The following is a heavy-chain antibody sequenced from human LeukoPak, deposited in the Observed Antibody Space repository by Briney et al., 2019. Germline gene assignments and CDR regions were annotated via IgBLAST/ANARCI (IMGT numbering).Heavy chain of an antibody. CDR3: AYYKRDGGYCSSTSCQGFSFDY. D-gene: IGHD2-2*01. J-gene: IGHJ4*02. CDR2: ISAYNGNT. Sequence: GASVKVSCKASGYTFTSYGISWVRQAPGQGLEWMGWISAYNGNTNYAQKLQGRVTMTTDTSTSTAYMELRSLRSDDTAVYYCAYYKRDGGYCSSTSCQGFSFDYWGQGTLVTASS. V-gene: IGHV1-18*01. CDR1: GYTFTSYG.